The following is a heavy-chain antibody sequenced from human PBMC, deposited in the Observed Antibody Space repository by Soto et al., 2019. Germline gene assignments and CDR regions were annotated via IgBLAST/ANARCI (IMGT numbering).Heavy chain of an antibody. CDR2: IIPFFGRT. D-gene: IGHD3-22*01. J-gene: IGHJ3*02. CDR3: ARGAGYYDSSGYYYRAVDI. Sequence: PAKVSGRDSGRTLSTYAISWVRPAPGQVLEWMGGIIPFFGRTNYAQKFQGRVTITADESTSTAYMELSSLRSEDTAVYYCARGAGYYDSSGYYYRAVDIWGQGTMVTVS. V-gene: IGHV1-69*01. CDR1: GRTLSTYA.